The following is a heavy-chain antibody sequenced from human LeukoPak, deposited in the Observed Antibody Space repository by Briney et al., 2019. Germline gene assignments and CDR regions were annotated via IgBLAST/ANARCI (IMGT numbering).Heavy chain of an antibody. D-gene: IGHD5-12*01. CDR3: ARDRNSGYDSSFDY. V-gene: IGHV3-21*01. CDR1: GFTFSSYS. J-gene: IGHJ4*02. Sequence: GGSLRLSCAASGFTFSSYSMNWVRQAPGGGLEWVSSISSISSYIYYADSVKGRFTISRDNAKNSLYLQMNSLRAEDTAVYYCARDRNSGYDSSFDYWGQGTLVTVSS. CDR2: ISSISSYI.